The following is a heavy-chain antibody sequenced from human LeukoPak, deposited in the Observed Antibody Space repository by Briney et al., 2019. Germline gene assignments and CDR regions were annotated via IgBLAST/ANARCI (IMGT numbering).Heavy chain of an antibody. CDR2: IYTSGST. CDR1: GGSISSGSYY. CDR3: ARVVGSTMVRGVITSYYYMDV. V-gene: IGHV4-61*02. Sequence: PSETLSLTCTVSGGSISSGSYYWSWIRQPAGKGLEWIGRIYTSGSTNYNPSLKSRVTISVDTSKNQFSLKLSSVTAADTAVYYCARVVGSTMVRGVITSYYYMDVWGKGTTVTISS. D-gene: IGHD3-10*01. J-gene: IGHJ6*03.